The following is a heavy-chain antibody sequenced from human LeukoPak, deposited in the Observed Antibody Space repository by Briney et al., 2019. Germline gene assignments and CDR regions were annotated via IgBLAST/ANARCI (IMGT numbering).Heavy chain of an antibody. D-gene: IGHD1-26*01. Sequence: SETLSLTCTVSGVSISSSCYYWGWLRPPPGKGLEWIVSIYYSGSTYYNPSLKRRVTISVDTSKNQFSLKLSSVTAADTAVYYCARHVGALDGFDIWGQGTMVTVSS. CDR3: ARHVGALDGFDI. CDR1: GVSISSSCYY. CDR2: IYYSGST. J-gene: IGHJ3*02. V-gene: IGHV4-39*01.